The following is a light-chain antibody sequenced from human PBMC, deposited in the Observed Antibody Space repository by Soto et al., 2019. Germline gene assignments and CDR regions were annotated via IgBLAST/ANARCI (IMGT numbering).Light chain of an antibody. J-gene: IGKJ4*01. CDR2: DAS. CDR3: QQRASWPSLT. CDR1: QSVSTY. Sequence: EIVLTQSPATLSLSPGERGTLSCRASQSVSTYLAWYQQKPGQAPRLLIYDASNRATGIPARFSGSGSGTDFTITISSLEPEDFAVYFCQQRASWPSLTFGGGTKVEI. V-gene: IGKV3-11*01.